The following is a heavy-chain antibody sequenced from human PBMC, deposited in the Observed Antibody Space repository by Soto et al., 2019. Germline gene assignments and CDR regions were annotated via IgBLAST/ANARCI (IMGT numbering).Heavy chain of an antibody. Sequence: GGSLRLSCAASGFTFSSYSMNWVRQAPGKGLEWVSSISSSSSYIYYADSVKGRFTISRDNAKNSLYLQMNSLRAEDTAVYYCARDPYADPPEGYCTSWGQGTMVTVSS. CDR3: ARDPYADPPEGYCTS. D-gene: IGHD2-8*01. V-gene: IGHV3-21*01. CDR2: ISSSSSYI. CDR1: GFTFSSYS. J-gene: IGHJ3*01.